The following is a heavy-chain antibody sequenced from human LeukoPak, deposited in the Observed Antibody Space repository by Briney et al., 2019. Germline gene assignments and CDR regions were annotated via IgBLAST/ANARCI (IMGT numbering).Heavy chain of an antibody. D-gene: IGHD3-10*01. J-gene: IGHJ5*02. CDR2: FYHGGST. Sequence: SETLSLTCTVSGYSISTGYYWDWIRQPPGKGLEWIGTFYHGGSTYYNPSLKSRVTISVDTSKNQFSLKLSSVTAADTAVYYCAAGHTLWFGEPYWFDPWGQGTLVTVSS. CDR1: GYSISTGYY. V-gene: IGHV4-38-2*02. CDR3: AAGHTLWFGEPYWFDP.